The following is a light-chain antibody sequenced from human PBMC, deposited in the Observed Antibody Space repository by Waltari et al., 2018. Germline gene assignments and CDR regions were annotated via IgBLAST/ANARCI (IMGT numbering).Light chain of an antibody. CDR1: SNDVGSSNY. Sequence: QSVLTQPASVSGSPGQSITISCSGTSNDVGSSNYVAWYQQHPGKAPKLMIYDVNNRPSGVSNRFSGPKSGNTASLTISGLQAEDEANYHCSSYTGSNTLIFGVGTKLTVL. V-gene: IGLV2-14*03. CDR2: DVN. CDR3: SSYTGSNTLI. J-gene: IGLJ2*01.